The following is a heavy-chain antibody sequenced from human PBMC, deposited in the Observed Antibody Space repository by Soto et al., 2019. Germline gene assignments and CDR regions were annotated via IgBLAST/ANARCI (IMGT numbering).Heavy chain of an antibody. CDR1: GFTFSSYA. CDR3: ARDVITMIVVVISYYFDY. CDR2: ISYDGSNK. V-gene: IGHV3-30-3*01. Sequence: GGSLRLSCAASGFTFSSYAMHWVRQAPGKGLEWVAVISYDGSNKYYADSVKGRFTISRDNSKNTLYLQMNSLRAEDTAVYYCARDVITMIVVVISYYFDYWGQGTLVTVSS. J-gene: IGHJ4*02. D-gene: IGHD3-22*01.